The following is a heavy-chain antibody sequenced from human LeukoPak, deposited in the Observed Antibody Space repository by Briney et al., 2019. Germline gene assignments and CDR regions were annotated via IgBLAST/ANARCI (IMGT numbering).Heavy chain of an antibody. CDR3: ASHSGYYYDSSPL. CDR1: GFTFDDYG. V-gene: IGHV3-20*04. J-gene: IGHJ4*02. D-gene: IGHD3-22*01. Sequence: PGGSLRLSCAASGFTFDDYGMSWVRQAPGKGLEWVSGINWNGGSTGYADSVKGRFTISRDNAKNSLHLQMNSLRAEDTALYYCASHSGYYYDSSPLWGQGTLAIVSS. CDR2: INWNGGST.